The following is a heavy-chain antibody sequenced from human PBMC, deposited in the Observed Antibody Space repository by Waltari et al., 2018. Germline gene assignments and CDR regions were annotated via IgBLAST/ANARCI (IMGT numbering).Heavy chain of an antibody. CDR3: ATTPDTYYYGSGSYDY. CDR2: FDPEDGET. V-gene: IGHV1-24*01. CDR1: GYPLTELS. J-gene: IGHJ4*02. D-gene: IGHD3-10*01. Sequence: QVQLVQSGAEVKKPGASVKVSCKVSGYPLTELSIHWVRQAPGKGLEWMGGFDPEDGETIYAQKFQGRVTMTEDTSTDTAYMELSSLRSEDTAVYYCATTPDTYYYGSGSYDYWGQGTLVTVSS.